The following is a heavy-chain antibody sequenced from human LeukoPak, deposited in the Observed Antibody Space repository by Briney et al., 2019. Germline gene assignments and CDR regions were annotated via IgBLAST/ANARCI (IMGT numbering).Heavy chain of an antibody. CDR2: IYYGGST. Sequence: SETLSLTCTVSGGSISSSSYYWGWIRQPPGKGLEWIGNIYYGGSTFYNPSLQSRVTISVDTSKNQFSLRLSSVTAADTAVYYCARDLLVGTAVPYYWGQGTLVTVSS. J-gene: IGHJ4*02. CDR1: GGSISSSSYY. CDR3: ARDLLVGTAVPYY. V-gene: IGHV4-39*07. D-gene: IGHD6-19*01.